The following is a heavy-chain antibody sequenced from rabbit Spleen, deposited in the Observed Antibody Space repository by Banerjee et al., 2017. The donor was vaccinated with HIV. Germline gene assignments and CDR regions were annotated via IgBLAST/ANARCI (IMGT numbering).Heavy chain of an antibody. V-gene: IGHV1S47*01. CDR3: VREVAGDAGYGPYYFNL. Sequence: QEQLVESGGGLVQPGGSLKLSCKASGFDFSSYGVSWVRQAPGKGLEWIGYIDPIFGSTTYASWVNGRFTISSHNAQNTLYLQLNSLTAADTATYFCVREVAGDAGYGPYYFNLWGQGTLVTVS. CDR2: IDPIFGST. CDR1: GFDFSSYG. J-gene: IGHJ4*01. D-gene: IGHD4-1*01.